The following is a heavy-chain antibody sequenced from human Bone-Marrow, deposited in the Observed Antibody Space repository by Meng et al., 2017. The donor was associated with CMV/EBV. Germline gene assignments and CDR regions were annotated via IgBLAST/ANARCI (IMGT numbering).Heavy chain of an antibody. CDR3: ARGIFAYRVTD. V-gene: IGHV3-11*01. D-gene: IGHD2-21*01. CDR2: ISSSCSTR. CDR1: GLSFSDEY. Sequence: AASGLSFSDEYIMGTPQLPGKGMEWVSYISSSCSTRYYADSVKGRFTISRDNAKNSLYLQTNSLGAEDTAVYYCARGIFAYRVTDWGQGTLVTVSS. J-gene: IGHJ4*02.